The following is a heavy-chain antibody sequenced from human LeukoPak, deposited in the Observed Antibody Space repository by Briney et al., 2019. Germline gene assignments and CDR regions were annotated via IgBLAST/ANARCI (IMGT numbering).Heavy chain of an antibody. Sequence: QPGGSLRLSCAASELTFSSYWMHWVRHAPGKGLVWVSRVNTDGSSTNYADSVKGRFTISRDNAKNTLFLQMNSLRAEGTAVYYCARGLQGIDYWGQGTLVTVSS. CDR3: ARGLQGIDY. CDR1: ELTFSSYW. D-gene: IGHD4-11*01. CDR2: VNTDGSST. V-gene: IGHV3-74*01. J-gene: IGHJ4*02.